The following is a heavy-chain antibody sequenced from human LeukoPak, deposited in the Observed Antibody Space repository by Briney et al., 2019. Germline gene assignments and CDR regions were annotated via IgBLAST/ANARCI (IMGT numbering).Heavy chain of an antibody. J-gene: IGHJ4*02. CDR2: LYYSGSTST. CDR1: GDSMRNYY. CDR3: VGEPPRSARFDY. D-gene: IGHD3-10*01. Sequence: PSETLSLTCNVSGDSMRNYYWNWIRQTPGKGLEWIGHLYYSGSTSTTYNPSLTSRVIISLDAPKNQFSLKLSSLTAADTAVYYCVGEPPRSARFDYWGQGTLVTVSS. V-gene: IGHV4-59*08.